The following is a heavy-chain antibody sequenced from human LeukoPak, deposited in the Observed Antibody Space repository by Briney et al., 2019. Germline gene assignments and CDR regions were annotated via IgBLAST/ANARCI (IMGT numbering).Heavy chain of an antibody. V-gene: IGHV4-59*01. CDR2: IYYSGGT. J-gene: IGHJ4*02. CDR1: GGSINSYF. CDR3: ASSYYFDY. Sequence: SETLSLTCTVSGGSINSYFWSWIRQPPGKGLEWIAYIYYSGGTDYNPSLKSRVTISVDTSKNQFSLKLSSVTAADTAVYYCASSYYFDYWGQGTLVTVSS.